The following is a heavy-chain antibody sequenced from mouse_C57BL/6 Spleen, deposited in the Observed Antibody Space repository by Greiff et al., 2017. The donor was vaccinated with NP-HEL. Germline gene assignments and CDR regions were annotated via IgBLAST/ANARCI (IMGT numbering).Heavy chain of an antibody. D-gene: IGHD4-1*02. J-gene: IGHJ3*01. Sequence: EVQGVESGGGLVKPGGSLKLSCAASGFTFSSYAMSWVRQTPEKRLEWVATISDGGSYTYYPDNVKGRFTISRDNAKNNLYLQMSHLKSEDTAMYYCARDHQLGPGGFAYWGQGTLVTVSA. V-gene: IGHV5-4*01. CDR2: ISDGGSYT. CDR1: GFTFSSYA. CDR3: ARDHQLGPGGFAY.